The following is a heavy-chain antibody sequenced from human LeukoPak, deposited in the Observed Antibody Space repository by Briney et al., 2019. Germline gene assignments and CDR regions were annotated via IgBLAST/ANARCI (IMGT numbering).Heavy chain of an antibody. CDR3: SKNGLVATTYYFDS. J-gene: IGHJ4*02. Sequence: GGPLRLSCAPSGFTLSSYARGGGRRAPGRGVGCVSIIGGSGGPTYYADSVRGRFTISRDNSENTLFLQMNSLRAEDTALYYCSKNGLVATTYYFDSWGQGTLVTVSS. D-gene: IGHD5-12*01. CDR1: GFTLSSYA. CDR2: IGGSGGPT. V-gene: IGHV3-23*01.